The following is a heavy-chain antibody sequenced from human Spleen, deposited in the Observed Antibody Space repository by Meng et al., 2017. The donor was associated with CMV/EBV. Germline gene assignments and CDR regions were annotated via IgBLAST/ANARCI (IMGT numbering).Heavy chain of an antibody. V-gene: IGHV1-18*01. CDR2: ISANNGNT. Sequence: ASVKVSCKASGYKFSTFDINWVRQATGQGLEWMGWISANNGNTNYAQKLQGRVTMTTDTSTSTAYMELRSLRSDDTAVYYCARDPRELPDYWGQGTLVTVSS. CDR1: GYKFSTFD. D-gene: IGHD1-26*01. J-gene: IGHJ4*02. CDR3: ARDPRELPDY.